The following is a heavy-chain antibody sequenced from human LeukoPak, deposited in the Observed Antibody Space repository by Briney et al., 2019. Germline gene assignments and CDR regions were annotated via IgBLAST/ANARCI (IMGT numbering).Heavy chain of an antibody. CDR3: ARHAFYYGSGSDWFDP. CDR1: GGSLSSSSYY. CDR2: IYYSGST. Sequence: SETLSLSCTVSGGSLSSSSYYWGWIRQPPGKGLEWIGSIYYSGSTYYNPPLKSRVTISVDTSKNQFSLKLSSVTAADTAVYYCARHAFYYGSGSDWFDPWGQGTLVTVSS. D-gene: IGHD3-10*01. J-gene: IGHJ5*02. V-gene: IGHV4-39*01.